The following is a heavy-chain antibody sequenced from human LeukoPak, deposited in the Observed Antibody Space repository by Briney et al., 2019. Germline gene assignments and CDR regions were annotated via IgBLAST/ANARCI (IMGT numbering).Heavy chain of an antibody. CDR1: GFTFSRYG. CDR3: ARDFPSPDRFGTIDY. V-gene: IGHV3-33*01. Sequence: PEVSLRLSCAASGFTFSRYGMHWVRQAPGKGLECVAIIWYDGSYKNYADSVKGRFTISRDNSKNTLYLQMNSLRAEDTAVYYCARDFPSPDRFGTIDYWGQGTLVTVSS. D-gene: IGHD1-1*01. J-gene: IGHJ4*02. CDR2: IWYDGSYK.